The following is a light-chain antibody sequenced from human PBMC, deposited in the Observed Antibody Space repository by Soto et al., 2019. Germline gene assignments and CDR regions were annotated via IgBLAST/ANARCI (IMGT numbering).Light chain of an antibody. CDR3: QAWDSSTVV. V-gene: IGLV3-1*01. Sequence: SSELTQSPSVSVSPGQTASITCSGDKLGDKYASWYQQKPGQSPVLVIYQDTERPSGIPERFSGSNSGNTATLTISGTQAMDEADYYCQAWDSSTVVFGGGTQLTVL. CDR2: QDT. CDR1: KLGDKY. J-gene: IGLJ2*01.